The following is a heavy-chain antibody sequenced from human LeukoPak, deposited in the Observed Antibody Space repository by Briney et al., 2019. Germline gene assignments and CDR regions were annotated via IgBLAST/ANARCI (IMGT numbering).Heavy chain of an antibody. CDR2: IYYSGST. CDR3: ARMGAAPGVPIDY. CDR1: GGSISSYY. J-gene: IGHJ4*02. V-gene: IGHV4-59*08. Sequence: SETLSLTCTVSGGSISSYYWSWIRQPPGKGVEWIGYIYYSGSTNYNPSLKSRVTISVDTSKNQFSLKLGSVTAADTAVYYCARMGAAPGVPIDYWGQGTLVTVSS. D-gene: IGHD6-13*01.